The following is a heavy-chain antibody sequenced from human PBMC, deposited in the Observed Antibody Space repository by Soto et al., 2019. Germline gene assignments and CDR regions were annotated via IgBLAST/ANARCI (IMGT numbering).Heavy chain of an antibody. Sequence: QVQLVQSGAEVKKPGSSVKVSCKASGGTFSSYAISWVRQAPGQGLEWMGGIIPIFGTANYAQKFQGRDTIPAAESTSTAYLELGSLVSEDTAVYYCARGQDIVVVVAAVGFDYWGQGTLVTVSS. CDR2: IIPIFGTA. J-gene: IGHJ4*02. CDR1: GGTFSSYA. V-gene: IGHV1-69*12. CDR3: ARGQDIVVVVAAVGFDY. D-gene: IGHD2-15*01.